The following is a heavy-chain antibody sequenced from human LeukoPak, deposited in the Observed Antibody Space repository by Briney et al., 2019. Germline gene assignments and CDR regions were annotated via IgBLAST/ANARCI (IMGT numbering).Heavy chain of an antibody. CDR1: GYSFTSYG. CDR3: ARDGDYEDW. D-gene: IGHD4-17*01. Sequence: GASVKVSCKASGYSFTSYGVSWVRQAPGQGLEWMGWVSNYKGHTKYAQKFQDRVSMTTDISTNTAYMGLRSLRSDDTAVYYCARDGDYEDWWGQGTLVTVSS. CDR2: VSNYKGHT. V-gene: IGHV1-18*01. J-gene: IGHJ4*02.